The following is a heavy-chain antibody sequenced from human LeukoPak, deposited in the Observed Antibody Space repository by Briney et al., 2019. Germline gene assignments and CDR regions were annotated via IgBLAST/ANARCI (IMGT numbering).Heavy chain of an antibody. Sequence: SGGSLRLSCAASGFTFSSYAMSWVRQAPGKGLEWVSAISGSGGSTYYADSVEGRFTISRDNSKNTLYLQMNSLRAEDTAVYYCAISGGSYWAYAFDIWGQGTMVTVSS. V-gene: IGHV3-23*01. J-gene: IGHJ3*02. CDR3: AISGGSYWAYAFDI. D-gene: IGHD1-26*01. CDR2: ISGSGGST. CDR1: GFTFSSYA.